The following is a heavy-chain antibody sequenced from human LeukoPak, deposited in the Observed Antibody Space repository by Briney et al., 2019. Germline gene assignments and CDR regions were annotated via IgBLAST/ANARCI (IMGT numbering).Heavy chain of an antibody. CDR3: ASTMGCGGDCFYYMDV. CDR2: IIPIFGTA. V-gene: IGHV1-69*13. CDR1: GGTFSSYA. Sequence: ASVKVSCKASGGTFSSYAISWVRQAPGQGLEWMGGIIPIFGTANYAQKFQGRVTITADESTSTAYMELSSLRSEDTAVYYCASTMGCGGDCFYYMDVWGKGTTVTISS. D-gene: IGHD2-21*01. J-gene: IGHJ6*03.